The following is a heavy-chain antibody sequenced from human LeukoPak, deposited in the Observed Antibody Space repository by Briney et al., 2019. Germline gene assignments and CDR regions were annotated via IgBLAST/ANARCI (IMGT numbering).Heavy chain of an antibody. V-gene: IGHV1-69*13. J-gene: IGHJ6*03. D-gene: IGHD3-3*01. Sequence: GASVKVSCKASGYTFTGYYMHWVRQAPGQGLEWMGGIIPIFGTANYAQKFQGRVTITADESTSTAYMELSSLRSEDTAVYYCARGDDFWSGGGWYYYYMDVWGKGTTVTVSS. CDR3: ARGDDFWSGGGWYYYYMDV. CDR1: GYTFTGYY. CDR2: IIPIFGTA.